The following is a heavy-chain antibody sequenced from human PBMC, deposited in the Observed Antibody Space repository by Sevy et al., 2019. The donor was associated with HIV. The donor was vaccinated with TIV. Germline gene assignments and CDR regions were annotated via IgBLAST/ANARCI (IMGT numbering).Heavy chain of an antibody. CDR1: GYTFTSYA. CDR2: INTNTGNP. V-gene: IGHV7-4-1*02. J-gene: IGHJ6*02. Sequence: ASVKVSCKASGYTFTSYAMNWVRQAPGQGLEWMGWINTNTGNPTYAQGSTGRFVFSLDTSVSTAYLQISSLKAEDTAVYYCARDPNWGSFPSHGMDVWGQGTTVTVSS. D-gene: IGHD7-27*01. CDR3: ARDPNWGSFPSHGMDV.